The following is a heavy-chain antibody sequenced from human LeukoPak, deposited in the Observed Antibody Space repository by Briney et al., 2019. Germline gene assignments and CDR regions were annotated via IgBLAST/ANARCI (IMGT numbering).Heavy chain of an antibody. CDR1: GDSVSSNSAA. D-gene: IGHD3-16*01. CDR2: TYYRSKWFN. CDR3: ARDLDGRGKTCFDC. V-gene: IGHV6-1*01. Sequence: SQTLSLTCAISGDSVSSNSAAWNWIRQSPSRGLEWLGRTYYRSKWFNDYAGSVKSRIIINPDTSRNQFSLQLNSVTPEDTAVYYCARDLDGRGKTCFDCWGQRILVTVSS. J-gene: IGHJ4*02.